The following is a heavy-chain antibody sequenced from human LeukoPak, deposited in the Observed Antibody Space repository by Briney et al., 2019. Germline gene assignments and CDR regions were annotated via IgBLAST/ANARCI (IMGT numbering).Heavy chain of an antibody. V-gene: IGHV4-39*07. CDR3: ATQGGQTYYYDSSGYYREPPLDY. CDR2: IYYSGST. D-gene: IGHD3-22*01. J-gene: IGHJ4*02. CDR1: GGSISSSSYY. Sequence: PSETLSLTCTVSGGSISSSSYYWGWIRQPPGKGLEWIGSIYYSGSTYYNPSLKSRVTISVDTSKNQFSLKLSSVTAADTAVYYCATQGGQTYYYDSSGYYREPPLDYWGQGTLVTVSS.